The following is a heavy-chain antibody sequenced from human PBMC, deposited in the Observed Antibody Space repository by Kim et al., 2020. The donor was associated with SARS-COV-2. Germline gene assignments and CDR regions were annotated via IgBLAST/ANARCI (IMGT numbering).Heavy chain of an antibody. J-gene: IGHJ5*02. CDR1: GFTFSSYD. D-gene: IGHD6-19*01. CDR3: ARGQWLVGSGWFDP. Sequence: GGSLRLSCAASGFTFSSYDMHWVRQATGKGLEWVSAIGTAGDTYYPGSVKGRFTISRENAKNSLYLQMNSLRAGDTAVYYCARGQWLVGSGWFDPWGQGTLVTVSS. CDR2: IGTAGDT. V-gene: IGHV3-13*04.